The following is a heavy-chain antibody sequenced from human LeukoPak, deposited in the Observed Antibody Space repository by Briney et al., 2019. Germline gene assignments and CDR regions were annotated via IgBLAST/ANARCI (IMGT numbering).Heavy chain of an antibody. V-gene: IGHV4-59*08. D-gene: IGHD1-26*01. CDR2: KFYSGSN. CDR3: ARHGTVSSGSYFDY. CDR1: GGSISTYY. Sequence: PSETLSLTCTVSGGSISTYYWSWIRQPPGKGLEWIGYKFYSGSNNYNPSLKSRVTMFVDKSKNQISLRLSSVTAADTAVYYCARHGTVSSGSYFDYWGQGTQVTLS. J-gene: IGHJ4*02.